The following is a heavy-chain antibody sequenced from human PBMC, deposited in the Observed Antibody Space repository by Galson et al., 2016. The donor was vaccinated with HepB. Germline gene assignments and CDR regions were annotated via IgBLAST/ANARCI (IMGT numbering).Heavy chain of an antibody. CDR1: GYTFTSYA. V-gene: IGHV1-3*01. D-gene: IGHD6-19*01. J-gene: IGHJ3*02. Sequence: SVKVSCKASGYTFTSYAIHWVRQAPGQRLEWMGWINAGNGNTKYSQKFQGRVTITRDTSASTAYMYLSSLRSEDTTVYYCARVGSSGWYTDAFDIWGQGTMVTVSS. CDR2: INAGNGNT. CDR3: ARVGSSGWYTDAFDI.